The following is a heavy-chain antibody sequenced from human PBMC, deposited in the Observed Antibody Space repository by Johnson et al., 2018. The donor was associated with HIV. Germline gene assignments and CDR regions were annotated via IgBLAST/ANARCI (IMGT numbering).Heavy chain of an antibody. CDR1: GFTFSSYG. Sequence: QVHLVESGGGVVQPGGSLRLSCAASGFTFSSYGMHWVRQAPGMGLEWVAFIRYDGSNKYYADSVKGRFTISRDNSRNTLYLQMNSLRPEDTAVYYCASGDDDGFWGRGTLVTVSS. D-gene: IGHD5-12*01. V-gene: IGHV3-30*02. J-gene: IGHJ4*03. CDR3: ASGDDDGF. CDR2: IRYDGSNK.